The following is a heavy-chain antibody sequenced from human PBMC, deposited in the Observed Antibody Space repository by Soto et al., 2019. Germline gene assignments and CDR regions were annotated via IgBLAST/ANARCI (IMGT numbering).Heavy chain of an antibody. J-gene: IGHJ6*02. D-gene: IGHD3-22*01. CDR1: GFTFSSYA. Sequence: GGSLRLSCAASGFTFSSYAMHWVRQAPGKGLEWVAVISYDGSNKYYADSVKGRFTISRDNSKNTLYLQMNSLRAEDTAVYYCARAPNYYDSSGYYYDYYGMDVWGQGTTVTVSS. CDR2: ISYDGSNK. V-gene: IGHV3-30-3*01. CDR3: ARAPNYYDSSGYYYDYYGMDV.